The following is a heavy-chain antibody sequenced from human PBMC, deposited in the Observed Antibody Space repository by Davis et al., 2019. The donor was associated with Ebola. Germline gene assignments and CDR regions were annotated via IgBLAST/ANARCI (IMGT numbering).Heavy chain of an antibody. CDR3: ARGDYAGSSFDY. Sequence: MPSETLSLTCSVSGASISNYYWNWIRQPPGKGLEWVGCIQNSGSPIYNPSLKSRVTLSVDRSTNQFSLKLTSVTAADTAVYYCARGDYAGSSFDYWGQGTLVTVSS. V-gene: IGHV4-4*09. CDR1: GASISNYY. CDR2: IQNSGSP. D-gene: IGHD4-17*01. J-gene: IGHJ4*02.